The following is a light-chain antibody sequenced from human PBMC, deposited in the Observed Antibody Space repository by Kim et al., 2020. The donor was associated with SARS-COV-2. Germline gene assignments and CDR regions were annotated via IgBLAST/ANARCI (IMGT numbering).Light chain of an antibody. CDR3: NSRDNSGNREL. CDR1: SRRSHY. J-gene: IGLJ1*01. Sequence: ALGQTVRITCQGDSRRSHYANWYQKKPGQAPVLVIYGENNRPAGIPDRFFGSSSGDTATLASTGAQAEDEADYYFNSRDNSGNRELFATGTKVTVL. CDR2: GEN. V-gene: IGLV3-19*01.